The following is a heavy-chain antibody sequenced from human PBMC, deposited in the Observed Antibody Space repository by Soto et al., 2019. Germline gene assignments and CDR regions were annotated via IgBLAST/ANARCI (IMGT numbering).Heavy chain of an antibody. Sequence: GGSLRLSCRTSGLTFRTYLMSWVRQAPGKGLEWVANIKTDGSEEYYADSVEGRFTISRDNTKNSLYLQMNSLRAGDTAVYYCARGVYGSGSYYIGDAFAMWGRGTMVTSSS. J-gene: IGHJ3*02. D-gene: IGHD3-10*01. CDR2: IKTDGSEE. CDR3: ARGVYGSGSYYIGDAFAM. V-gene: IGHV3-7*03. CDR1: GLTFRTYL.